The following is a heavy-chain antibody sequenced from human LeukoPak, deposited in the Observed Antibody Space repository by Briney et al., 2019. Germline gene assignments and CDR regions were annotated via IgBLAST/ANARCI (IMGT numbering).Heavy chain of an antibody. J-gene: IGHJ1*01. Sequence: GGSLRLSCAASGLTFNNYAMSWVRQAPGNGLEWVSLILSNGSTTYYADSVKGRFTISRDNSKNTLYLQMNSLRAEDTAVYYCAKTDDFSFGFWGQGTLVTVSS. V-gene: IGHV3-23*01. CDR2: ILSNGSTT. CDR1: GLTFNNYA. CDR3: AKTDDFSFGF. D-gene: IGHD3-16*01.